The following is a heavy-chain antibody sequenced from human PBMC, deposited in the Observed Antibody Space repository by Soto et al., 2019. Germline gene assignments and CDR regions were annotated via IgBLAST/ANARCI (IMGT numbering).Heavy chain of an antibody. CDR3: ARDQLRPGILYSLGVLLPEYGL. J-gene: IGHJ4*02. D-gene: IGHD3-22*01. Sequence: QPGGSLRLSCAASGFAFSTFAMTWVRQAPGKGLEWVAAISVSGNNAYYADSVKGRFTISRDNSQNSVFLQMSSLRADDTAVYYCARDQLRPGILYSLGVLLPEYGLWGQGPLVTASS. V-gene: IGHV3-23*01. CDR1: GFAFSTFA. CDR2: ISVSGNNA.